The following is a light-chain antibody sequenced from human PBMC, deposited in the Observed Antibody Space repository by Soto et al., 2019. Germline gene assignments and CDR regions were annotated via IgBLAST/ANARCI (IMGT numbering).Light chain of an antibody. CDR1: SGSIASNY. CDR2: EGD. J-gene: IGLJ2*01. CDR3: QSYDSSDQDVV. V-gene: IGLV6-57*04. Sequence: FMLTQPHSVSESPGKTVTISCTRSSGSIASNYVQWYQQRPGSAPTTVIYEGDQRPSGVPDRFSGSIDSSSNSASLTISGLETEDEADYYCQSYDSSDQDVVFGGGTQLTVL.